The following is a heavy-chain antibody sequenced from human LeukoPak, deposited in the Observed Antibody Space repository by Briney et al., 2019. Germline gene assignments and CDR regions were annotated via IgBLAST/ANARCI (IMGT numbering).Heavy chain of an antibody. D-gene: IGHD2-21*02. J-gene: IGHJ4*02. CDR3: TTSLAGAVTAVHPFDN. Sequence: PGGSLRLSCVASGFTFSNAWMNWVRQAPGKGLEWVGRIKSKTDGGTTDYAAPVKGRITISRDDSTTTLHLQMNSLKTEDTAVYYCTTSLAGAVTAVHPFDNWGQGTLVTVSS. CDR1: GFTFSNAW. CDR2: IKSKTDGGTT. V-gene: IGHV3-15*01.